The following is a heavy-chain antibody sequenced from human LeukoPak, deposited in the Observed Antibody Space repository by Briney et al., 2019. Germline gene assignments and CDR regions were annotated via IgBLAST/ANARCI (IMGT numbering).Heavy chain of an antibody. CDR1: GGSLSSSNW. Sequence: ETLSLTCAVSGGSLSSSNWWSWVRPPPGKGLEWIGEIYHSGSTNYNPSLKSRVTISVDKSKNQFSLKLSSVTAADTAVYYCARDAGAVAENFDYWGQGTLVTVSS. V-gene: IGHV4-4*02. D-gene: IGHD6-19*01. CDR2: IYHSGST. J-gene: IGHJ4*02. CDR3: ARDAGAVAENFDY.